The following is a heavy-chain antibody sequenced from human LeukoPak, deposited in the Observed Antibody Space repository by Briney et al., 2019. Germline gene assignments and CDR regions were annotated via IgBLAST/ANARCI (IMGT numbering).Heavy chain of an antibody. D-gene: IGHD4-17*01. J-gene: IGHJ4*02. Sequence: GASVKVSCKASGYTFTGYYMHWVRQAPGQGLEWMGWINPNSGGTNYAQKFQDRVTMTRDTSISTAYMELSRLRSDDQAVYYCTYGRTEFFDYWGQGTLVTVSS. V-gene: IGHV1-2*02. CDR1: GYTFTGYY. CDR3: TYGRTEFFDY. CDR2: INPNSGGT.